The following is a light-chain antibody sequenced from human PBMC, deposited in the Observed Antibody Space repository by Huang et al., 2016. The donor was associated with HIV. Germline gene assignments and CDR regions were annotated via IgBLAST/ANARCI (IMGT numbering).Light chain of an antibody. CDR1: QSLVHSDGNTY. V-gene: IGKV2-30*02. CDR2: KGS. CDR3: MQGTHWPL. J-gene: IGKJ2*01. Sequence: DVVMTQSPLSLPVTLGQPASISCRSSQSLVHSDGNTYLNWFHQRPGQSPRRLIYKGSNRDAGLPDRFSGSGSGTDFTLKISRVEAEDVGVYYCMQGTHWPLFGQGTKLEIK.